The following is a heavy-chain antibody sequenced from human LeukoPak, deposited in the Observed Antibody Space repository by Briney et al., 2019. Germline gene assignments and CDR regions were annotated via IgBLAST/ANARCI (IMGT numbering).Heavy chain of an antibody. CDR2: ISGSGGST. CDR3: AYELVGAPDFDY. J-gene: IGHJ4*02. D-gene: IGHD1-26*01. CDR1: GFTFSSYA. V-gene: IGHV3-23*01. Sequence: GGSLRPSCAASGFTFSSYARSWVRQAPGKGLEWVAAISGSGGSTYYADSVKGRFTISRDNSKNTLYLQMNSLRAEDTAVYYCAYELVGAPDFDYWGQGTLVTVSP.